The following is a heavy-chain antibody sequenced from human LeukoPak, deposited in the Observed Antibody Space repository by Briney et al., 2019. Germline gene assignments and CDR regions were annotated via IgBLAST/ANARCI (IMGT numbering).Heavy chain of an antibody. CDR3: AKDDSSTIMGWFDP. J-gene: IGHJ5*02. CDR1: GFTFSSYA. CDR2: ISGSGDST. Sequence: PGGSLRLSCAASGFTFSSYAMSWVRQAPGKGLEWVSAISGSGDSTYYGDSVKGRFTISRDNSKNTLYLQMNSLRAEDTAVYYCAKDDSSTIMGWFDPWGQGTLVTVSS. V-gene: IGHV3-23*01. D-gene: IGHD3-22*01.